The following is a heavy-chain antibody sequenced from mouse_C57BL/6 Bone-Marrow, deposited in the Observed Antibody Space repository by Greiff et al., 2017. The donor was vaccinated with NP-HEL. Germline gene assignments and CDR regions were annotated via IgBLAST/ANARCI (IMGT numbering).Heavy chain of an antibody. CDR2: IDPSDSYT. Sequence: QVQLKQPGAELVRPGTSVKLSCKASGYTFTSYWMHWVKQRPGQGLEWIGVIDPSDSYTNYNQKFKGKATLTVDTSSSTAYMQLSSLTSEDSAVYYCFYYLRYFDYWGQGTTLTVSS. D-gene: IGHD2-1*01. V-gene: IGHV1-59*01. J-gene: IGHJ2*01. CDR1: GYTFTSYW. CDR3: FYYLRYFDY.